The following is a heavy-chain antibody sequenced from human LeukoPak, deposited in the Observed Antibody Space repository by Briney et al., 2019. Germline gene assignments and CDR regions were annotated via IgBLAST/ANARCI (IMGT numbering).Heavy chain of an antibody. CDR3: ARVRVGTTMFDY. CDR2: INSDGSST. CDR1: GFTFSTYW. Sequence: GGSLRLSCAASGFTFSTYWMHWVRQAPGKGLVWVSRINSDGSSTSYADSVKGRFTISRDNAKNTLYMQMNSLRAEDTAVYYCARVRVGTTMFDYWGQGTLVTVSS. V-gene: IGHV3-74*01. J-gene: IGHJ4*02. D-gene: IGHD1-26*01.